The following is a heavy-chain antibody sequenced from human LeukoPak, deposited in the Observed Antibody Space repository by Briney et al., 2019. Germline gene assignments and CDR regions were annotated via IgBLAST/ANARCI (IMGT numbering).Heavy chain of an antibody. V-gene: IGHV3-30*18. CDR3: AKGPIFDDYGDPANFDY. CDR1: GFTFSSYG. Sequence: PGRSLRLSCAASGFTFSSYGMHWVRQAPGEGLEWVAVISYDGSNKYYADSVKGRFTISRDNSKNTLYLQMNSLRAEDTAVYYCAKGPIFDDYGDPANFDYWGQGTLVTVSS. D-gene: IGHD4-17*01. CDR2: ISYDGSNK. J-gene: IGHJ4*02.